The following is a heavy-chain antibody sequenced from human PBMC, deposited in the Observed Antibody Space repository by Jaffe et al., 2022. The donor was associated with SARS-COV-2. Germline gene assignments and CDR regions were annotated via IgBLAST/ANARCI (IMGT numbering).Heavy chain of an antibody. Sequence: QVQLVESGGGVVQPGRSLRLSCAASGFTFSNYAMHWVRQAPGKGLEWVAVISYDGNNQYYADSVKGRFTISRDNPKNTLYLQMNSLRAEDTAVYYCAKDQSNYYDSSGPFDYWGQGTLVTVSS. CDR3: AKDQSNYYDSSGPFDY. V-gene: IGHV3-30*18. J-gene: IGHJ4*02. CDR1: GFTFSNYA. CDR2: ISYDGNNQ. D-gene: IGHD3-22*01.